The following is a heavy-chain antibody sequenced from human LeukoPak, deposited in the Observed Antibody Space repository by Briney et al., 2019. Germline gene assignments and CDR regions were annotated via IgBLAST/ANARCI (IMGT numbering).Heavy chain of an antibody. Sequence: EASVKVSCKASGDTFNTYTFSWVRQAPGQGLEWMGRVIPSLDVSNYAEKFQGRVTINADKSSSTTYMELTSLRSEDTAMYYCARDHCSRGSCLGGHWGQGTLVTVSS. V-gene: IGHV1-69*04. CDR2: VIPSLDVS. CDR3: ARDHCSRGSCLGGH. J-gene: IGHJ4*02. CDR1: GDTFNTYT. D-gene: IGHD2-15*01.